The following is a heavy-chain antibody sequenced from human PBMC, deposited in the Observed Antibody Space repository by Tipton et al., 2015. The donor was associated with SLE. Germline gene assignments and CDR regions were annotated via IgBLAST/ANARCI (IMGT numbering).Heavy chain of an antibody. Sequence: LRLSCAVSGYSINSGYYWAWIRQSPGKGLEWIGNIYHGGGTHYNPPLKSRVTMSVDTSKNQFSLKLTSVTAADTAVYFCARDGNWDYGFDGFDIWGQGTMVTVSS. D-gene: IGHD1-7*01. V-gene: IGHV4-38-2*02. J-gene: IGHJ3*02. CDR2: IYHGGGT. CDR3: ARDGNWDYGFDGFDI. CDR1: GYSINSGYY.